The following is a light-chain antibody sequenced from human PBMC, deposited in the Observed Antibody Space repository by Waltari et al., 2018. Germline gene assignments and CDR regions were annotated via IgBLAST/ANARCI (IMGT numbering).Light chain of an antibody. V-gene: IGKV3-20*01. CDR1: QTVRATY. J-gene: IGKJ4*01. CDR3: QQYDISPLT. CDR2: DTS. Sequence: IVLTQSPGTLSLSPGERANLSCRASQTVRATYLAWYQQKPGQAPTLVIHDTSSRATGIPDRFSGSGSGTDFSLTISSLEPEDFAVYYCQQYDISPLTFGGGTKVETK.